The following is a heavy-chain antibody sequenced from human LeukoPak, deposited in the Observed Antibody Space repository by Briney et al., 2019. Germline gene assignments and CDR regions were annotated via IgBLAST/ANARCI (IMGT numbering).Heavy chain of an antibody. V-gene: IGHV3-30*02. J-gene: IGHJ4*02. D-gene: IGHD3-10*01. CDR2: IRYDGSNK. CDR3: ASTTMVRGVRLDY. Sequence: GGSLRLSCAASGFTFSSYAMHWVRQAPGKGLEWVAFIRYDGSNKYYADSVKGRFTISRDNSKNTLYLQMNSLRAEDTAVYYCASTTMVRGVRLDYWGQGTLVTVSS. CDR1: GFTFSSYA.